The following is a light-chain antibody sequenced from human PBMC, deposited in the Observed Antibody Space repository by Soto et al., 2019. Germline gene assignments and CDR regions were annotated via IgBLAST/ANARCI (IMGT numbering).Light chain of an antibody. CDR2: DNN. J-gene: IGLJ2*01. V-gene: IGLV1-51*01. CDR3: ATWDGSLPGEV. Sequence: QAVVTQSPSVSVAPGQKVTISCSGSSSNIGNNYVSWYQQLPGTAPKLLIYDNNKRPSGIPDRFSGSKSGTSGTLDITGLQTGDEADYYCATWDGSLPGEVFGGGTKVTVL. CDR1: SSNIGNNY.